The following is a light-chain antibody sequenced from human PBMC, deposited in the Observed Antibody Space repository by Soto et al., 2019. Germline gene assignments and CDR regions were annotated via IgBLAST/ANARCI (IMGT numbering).Light chain of an antibody. V-gene: IGLV2-14*02. CDR3: SSYTSRSTYV. Sequence: QSALTQPASVSGSPGQSITISCTGTSSDVGSYNLVSWYQQHPGKAPKLMIYEGSKRPSGVSNRFSGSKSGNTASLTISGLQFEDEADYYCSSYTSRSTYVFGTGTKVTVL. CDR2: EGS. J-gene: IGLJ1*01. CDR1: SSDVGSYNL.